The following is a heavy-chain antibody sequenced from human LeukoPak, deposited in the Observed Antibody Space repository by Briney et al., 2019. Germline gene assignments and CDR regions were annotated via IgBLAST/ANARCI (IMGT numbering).Heavy chain of an antibody. Sequence: PSETLSLTCAVSGGSISSSNWWSWVRQPPGKGLEWIGYIYYSGSTNYNYNPSLKSRVTISVDTSKNQLSLKLSSVTAADTAVYYCARSYGSGTMKFDYWGQGTLVTVSS. D-gene: IGHD3-10*01. CDR3: ARSYGSGTMKFDY. CDR1: GGSISSSNW. CDR2: IYYSGSTNY. V-gene: IGHV4-4*02. J-gene: IGHJ4*02.